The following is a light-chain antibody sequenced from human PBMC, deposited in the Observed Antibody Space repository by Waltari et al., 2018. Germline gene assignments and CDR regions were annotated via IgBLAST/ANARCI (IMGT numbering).Light chain of an antibody. CDR3: QQYYSYPPLT. Sequence: AIRMTQSPSSLSASTGDRVTITCRSSQGISSYLAWYQQKPGKAPKLLLYAASTLQSGVPSRFSGSGSGTDFTLTISCLQSEDFATYYCQQYYSYPPLTFGQGTRLEIK. CDR1: QGISSY. J-gene: IGKJ5*01. V-gene: IGKV1-8*01. CDR2: AAS.